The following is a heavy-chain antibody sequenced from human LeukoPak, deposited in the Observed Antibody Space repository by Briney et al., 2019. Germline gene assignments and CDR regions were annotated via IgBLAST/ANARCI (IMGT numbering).Heavy chain of an antibody. J-gene: IGHJ4*02. V-gene: IGHV1-18*01. CDR2: ISAYNGNT. CDR1: GYTFTSYG. D-gene: IGHD3-10*01. Sequence: ASVKVSCKASGYTFTSYGISWVRQAPGQGLEWMGWISAYNGNTNYAQKLQGRVIMTTDTSTSTAYMELRSLRSDDTAVYYCARVLGYYGSGSYYPFDYWGQGTLVTVSS. CDR3: ARVLGYYGSGSYYPFDY.